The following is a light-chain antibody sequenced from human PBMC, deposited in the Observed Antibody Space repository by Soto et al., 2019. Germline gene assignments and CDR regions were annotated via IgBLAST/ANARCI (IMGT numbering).Light chain of an antibody. CDR3: TSYTSSDTVI. Sequence: QSALTQPASVSGSPGQSITVSCTGTSSDVGGYKYVSWYQHHPGRAPKLMIYEVSNRPSGVSHRFSGSKSGNTASLTISGLQPEDEADYFCTSYTSSDTVIFGGGTKLTVL. J-gene: IGLJ2*01. V-gene: IGLV2-14*01. CDR1: SSDVGGYKY. CDR2: EVS.